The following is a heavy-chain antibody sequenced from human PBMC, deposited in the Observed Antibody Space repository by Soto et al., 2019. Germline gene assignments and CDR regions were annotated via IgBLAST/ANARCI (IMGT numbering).Heavy chain of an antibody. CDR2: IWYDGSNK. D-gene: IGHD3-10*01. CDR3: AREGHFGGLLFLYYYGMVV. CDR1: GFTFSSYG. V-gene: IGHV3-33*01. Sequence: QVQLVESGGGVVQPGRSLRLSCAASGFTFSSYGMHWVRQAPGKGLEWVAVIWYDGSNKYYADSVKGRFTISRDNSKNKLYLQMDSLRSEDTAVYYCAREGHFGGLLFLYYYGMVVWGQGPTVTVSS. J-gene: IGHJ6*02.